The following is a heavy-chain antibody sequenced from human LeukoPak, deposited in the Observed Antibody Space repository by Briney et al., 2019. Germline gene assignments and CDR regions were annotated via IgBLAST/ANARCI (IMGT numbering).Heavy chain of an antibody. D-gene: IGHD1-26*01. CDR3: ARQVGGSANWFDP. CDR2: IHYSEST. J-gene: IGHJ5*02. V-gene: IGHV4-59*08. Sequence: SETLSLTCTVSGGSISSYYWSWIRQPPGKGLEWIGYIHYSESTNYNPSLKSRVTISVDTSKNQFSLKLSSVTAADTAVYYCARQVGGSANWFDPWGQGTLVTVSS. CDR1: GGSISSYY.